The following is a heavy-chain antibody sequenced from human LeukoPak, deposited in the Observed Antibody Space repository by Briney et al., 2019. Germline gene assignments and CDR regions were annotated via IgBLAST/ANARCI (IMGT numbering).Heavy chain of an antibody. J-gene: IGHJ4*02. CDR3: ARDLYRIVVVPHYFDY. Sequence: GGSLRLSCAASGFTVSSNYMSWVRQAPGKGLEWVANIKQDGSEKYYVDSVKGRFTISRDNAKNSLYLQMNSLRAEDTAVYYCARDLYRIVVVPHYFDYWGQGTLVTVSS. V-gene: IGHV3-7*01. CDR1: GFTVSSNY. D-gene: IGHD3-22*01. CDR2: IKQDGSEK.